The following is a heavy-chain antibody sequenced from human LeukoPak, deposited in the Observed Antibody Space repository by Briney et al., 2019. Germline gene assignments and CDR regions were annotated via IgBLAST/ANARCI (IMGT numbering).Heavy chain of an antibody. CDR2: INGSGGST. V-gene: IGHV3-23*01. J-gene: IGHJ4*02. D-gene: IGHD2-15*01. CDR1: GFTFSSYA. CDR3: AKPVVVVARFGY. Sequence: GGSLRLSCAASGFTFSSYAMSWVRQAPGKGLERVSAINGSGGSTYYADSVKGRFTISRDNSKNTLYLQMNSLRAEDTAVYYCAKPVVVVARFGYWGQGTLVTVSS.